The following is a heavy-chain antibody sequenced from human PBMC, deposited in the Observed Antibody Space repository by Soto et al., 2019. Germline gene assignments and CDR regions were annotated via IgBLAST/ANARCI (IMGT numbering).Heavy chain of an antibody. J-gene: IGHJ6*03. V-gene: IGHV3-23*01. Sequence: GGSLRLSCAASGFTFSSYAMSWVRQAPGKGLEWVSAISGSGGSTYYADSVKGRFTISRDNSKNTLYLQMNSLRAEDTAVYYCAKVSHDFWGYYYYYYYMDVWGKGTTVTVSS. CDR2: ISGSGGST. D-gene: IGHD3-3*01. CDR1: GFTFSSYA. CDR3: AKVSHDFWGYYYYYYYMDV.